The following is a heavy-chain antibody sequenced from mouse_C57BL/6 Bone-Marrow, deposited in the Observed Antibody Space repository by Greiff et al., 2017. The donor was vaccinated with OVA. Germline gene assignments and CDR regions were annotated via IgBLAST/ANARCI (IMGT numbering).Heavy chain of an antibody. V-gene: IGHV1-50*01. D-gene: IGHD2-10*02. CDR3: ARSNYSMVYSMDY. J-gene: IGHJ4*01. Sequence: VQLQQPGAELVKPGASVKLSCKASGYTFTSYWMQWVKQRPGQGLEWIGEIDPSDSYTNYNQKFKGKATLTVDTSSSTAYMQLSSLTSEDSAVYYCARSNYSMVYSMDYWGQGTSVTVSS. CDR2: IDPSDSYT. CDR1: GYTFTSYW.